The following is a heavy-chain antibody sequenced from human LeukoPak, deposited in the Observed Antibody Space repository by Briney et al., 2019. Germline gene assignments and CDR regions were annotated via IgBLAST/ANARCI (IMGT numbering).Heavy chain of an antibody. J-gene: IGHJ6*03. CDR1: GFTFSGYE. CDR2: ISSSGSTI. D-gene: IGHD6-13*01. CDR3: ASLTAAAPYYYYYMDV. V-gene: IGHV3-48*03. Sequence: GGSLRLSCAASGFTFSGYEMNWVRQAPGKGLEWVSYISSSGSTIYYADSVKGRFTISRDNAKNSLYLQMNSLRAEDTAVYYCASLTAAAPYYYYYMDVWGKGTTVTVSS.